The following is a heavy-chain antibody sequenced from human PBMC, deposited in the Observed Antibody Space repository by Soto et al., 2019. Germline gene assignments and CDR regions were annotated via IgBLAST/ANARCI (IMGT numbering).Heavy chain of an antibody. CDR2: IYYIGST. CDR3: ATVPTYYYDRSGYANAFDM. CDR1: GGSINSGDYY. J-gene: IGHJ3*02. Sequence: QVQLQESGPGLVKPSQTLSLTCTVSGGSINSGDYYWSWIRQPPGKGLEWIGYIYYIGSTYHNPSLKSRINISVDTSKNQFSLKLSSVTAADTAVYYCATVPTYYYDRSGYANAFDMWGQGTMVTVSS. V-gene: IGHV4-30-4*01. D-gene: IGHD3-22*01.